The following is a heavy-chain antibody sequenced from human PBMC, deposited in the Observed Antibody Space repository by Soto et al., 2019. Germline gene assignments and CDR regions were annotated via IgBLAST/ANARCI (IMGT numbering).Heavy chain of an antibody. V-gene: IGHV5-51*01. J-gene: IGHJ5*02. CDR2: IYPGDSDT. CDR3: ARQGVVLGAYYYGSVDWFDP. Sequence: GESLKISCKGSGYSFTSYWIGWVRQMPGKGLEWMGIIYPGDSDTRYSPSFQGQVTISADKSISTAYLQWSSLKASDTAMYYCARQGVVLGAYYYGSVDWFDPWGQGTLVTVSS. D-gene: IGHD3-10*01. CDR1: GYSFTSYW.